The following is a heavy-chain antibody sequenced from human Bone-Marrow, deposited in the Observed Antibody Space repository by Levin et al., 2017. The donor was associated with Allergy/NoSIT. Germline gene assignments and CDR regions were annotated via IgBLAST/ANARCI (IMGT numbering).Heavy chain of an antibody. V-gene: IGHV3-23*01. J-gene: IGHJ4*02. CDR3: ARGGIFGSVMDY. Sequence: GGSLRLSCAASGFPFGGYAMTWVRQTPGKGLEWVSAITGSGGGTHYPDSAEGRFIISRDNSRNTLYLHLNNVRVDDTAIYYCARGGIFGSVMDYWGQGSLLTVSS. D-gene: IGHD3-3*01. CDR1: GFPFGGYA. CDR2: ITGSGGGT.